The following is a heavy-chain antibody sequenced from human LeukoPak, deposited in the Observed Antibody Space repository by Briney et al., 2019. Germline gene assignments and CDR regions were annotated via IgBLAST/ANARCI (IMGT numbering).Heavy chain of an antibody. J-gene: IGHJ4*02. V-gene: IGHV3-7*01. Sequence: AGGSLRLSCAASGFTFSSYWMSWVRQAPGKGLEWVANINQDGSEKYYVDSVKGRFTISRDNAKNSLYLQMNSLRAEDTAVYYCAREGGIVLMAHGTSSLGELNSDFDYWGQGTLVTVSS. D-gene: IGHD2-8*01. CDR2: INQDGSEK. CDR1: GFTFSSYW. CDR3: AREGGIVLMAHGTSSLGELNSDFDY.